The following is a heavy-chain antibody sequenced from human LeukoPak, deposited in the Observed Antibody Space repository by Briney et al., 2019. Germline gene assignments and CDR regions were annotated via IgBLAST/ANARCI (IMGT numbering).Heavy chain of an antibody. Sequence: PSETLSLTCSVSGGSITSSRYYWGWIRQSPGGGLEWIGTIYYSGSTYYNPSLRSRVTISADTSKNQFSLNLSPVTAADTAVYYCARHVSSDLRIVAVTSDWYFDLWGRGTLVTVSS. J-gene: IGHJ2*01. V-gene: IGHV4-39*01. CDR1: GGSITSSRYY. D-gene: IGHD2-21*02. CDR2: IYYSGST. CDR3: ARHVSSDLRIVAVTSDWYFDL.